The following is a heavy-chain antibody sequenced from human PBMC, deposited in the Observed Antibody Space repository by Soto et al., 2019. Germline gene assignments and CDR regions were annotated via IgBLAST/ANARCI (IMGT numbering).Heavy chain of an antibody. CDR2: SYYSGST. CDR3: ARGDSSSWYLNWFHP. V-gene: IGHV4-59*01. J-gene: IGHJ5*02. Sequence: SETLSLTCTVSGGSINSYYWSWIRQPPGKGLEWIGYSYYSGSTIYNPSLKSRVTISIDTSKKQFSLNLNSVTAADTALYYCARGDSSSWYLNWFHPWGQGTLVTVSS. D-gene: IGHD6-13*01. CDR1: GGSINSYY.